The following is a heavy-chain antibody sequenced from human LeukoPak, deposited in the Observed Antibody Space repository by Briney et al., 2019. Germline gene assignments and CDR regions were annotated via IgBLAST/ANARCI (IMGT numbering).Heavy chain of an antibody. CDR3: AGGTVTTGDY. CDR2: IYHSGST. J-gene: IGHJ4*02. CDR1: GGSISSGGYS. V-gene: IGHV4-30-2*01. Sequence: SETLSLTCAVSGGSISSGGYSWSWIRQPPGKGLEWIGYIYHSGSTYYNPSLKSRVTISVDTSKNQFSLKLSSVTAADTAVYYCAGGTVTTGDYWGQGTLVTVSS. D-gene: IGHD4-17*01.